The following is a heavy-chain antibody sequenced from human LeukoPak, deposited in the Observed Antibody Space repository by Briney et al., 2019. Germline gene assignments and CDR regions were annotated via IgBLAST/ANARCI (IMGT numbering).Heavy chain of an antibody. J-gene: IGHJ6*02. Sequence: SVKVSCKASGGTFSSYAISWVRQAPGRGLEWMGRIIPILGIANYAQKFQGRVTITADKSTSTAYMELSSLRSEDTAVYYCASPPGVGAPYYYYGMDVWGQGTTVTVSS. D-gene: IGHD1-26*01. CDR2: IIPILGIA. V-gene: IGHV1-69*04. CDR1: GGTFSSYA. CDR3: ASPPGVGAPYYYYGMDV.